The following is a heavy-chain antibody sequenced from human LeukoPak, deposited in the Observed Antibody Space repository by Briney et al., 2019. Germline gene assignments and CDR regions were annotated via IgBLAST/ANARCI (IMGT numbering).Heavy chain of an antibody. CDR1: GCTFSSYG. J-gene: IGHJ5*02. D-gene: IGHD3-22*01. V-gene: IGHV3-30*18. Sequence: PGGSLRLSCAASGCTFSSYGMHWVRQAPGKGLEWVAVISYDGSNEYYADSVKGRFTISRDNSKNTLYLQMNSLRAEDTAVYYCAKMGVVAVQKNWFDPWGQGTLVTVSS. CDR3: AKMGVVAVQKNWFDP. CDR2: ISYDGSNE.